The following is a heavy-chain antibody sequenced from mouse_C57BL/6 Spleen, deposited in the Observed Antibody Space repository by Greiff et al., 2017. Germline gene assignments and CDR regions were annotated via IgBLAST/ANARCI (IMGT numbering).Heavy chain of an antibody. J-gene: IGHJ2*01. CDR1: GYAFSSSW. D-gene: IGHD1-1*01. Sequence: LVESGPELVKPGASVKISCKASGYAFSSSWMNWVKQRPGKGLEWIGRIYPGDGDTNYNGKFKGKATLTADKSSSTAYMQLSSLTSEDSAVYFCARYYYGSTIWGQGTTLTVSS. CDR2: IYPGDGDT. CDR3: ARYYYGSTI. V-gene: IGHV1-82*01.